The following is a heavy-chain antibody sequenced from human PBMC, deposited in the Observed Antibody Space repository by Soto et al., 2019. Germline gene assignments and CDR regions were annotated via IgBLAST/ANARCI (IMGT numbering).Heavy chain of an antibody. CDR1: GFTFSDHY. Sequence: EVQLVESGGGLVQPGGSLRLSCAVSGFTFSDHYMDWVRQAPGKGLEWVGRSRNKPSSYTTEYAASVQVRFTISRDDSENSLYLQMNSLKSEDTAVYYCARGSKTTRDFDFWGQGTLVTVSS. V-gene: IGHV3-72*01. CDR3: ARGSKTTRDFDF. D-gene: IGHD1-26*01. J-gene: IGHJ4*02. CDR2: SRNKPSSYTT.